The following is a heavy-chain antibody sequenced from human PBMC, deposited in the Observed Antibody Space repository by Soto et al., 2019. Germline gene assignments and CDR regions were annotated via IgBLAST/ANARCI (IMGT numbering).Heavy chain of an antibody. V-gene: IGHV1-3*01. CDR2: INGGNGDT. CDR1: GYSLTNFA. CDR3: ARGNLARLTHLDF. J-gene: IGHJ4*02. Sequence: QVQLVQSETEVKKPGDSVRVSCRASGYSLTNFAMHWVRRAPGHRLEWMGWINGGNGDTRFSHEFQGRVAITRDTSANTAYMELSSLRSEDTAVYYWARGNLARLTHLDFWGQGTLAIVSS.